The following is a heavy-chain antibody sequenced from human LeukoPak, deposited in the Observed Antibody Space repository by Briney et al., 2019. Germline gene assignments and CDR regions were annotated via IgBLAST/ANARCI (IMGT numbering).Heavy chain of an antibody. CDR3: TRDQRNRAFDY. CDR1: GFTFSSYW. J-gene: IGHJ4*02. D-gene: IGHD1-14*01. V-gene: IGHV3-74*01. Sequence: GGSLRLSCAASGFTFSSYWMFWVRQAPGKGLVWVSRVNSDGTSTNYADSVKGRFTVSRDNAKNTLYLQMNSLRVEDTAVYYCTRDQRNRAFDYWGQGTLVTVSS. CDR2: VNSDGTST.